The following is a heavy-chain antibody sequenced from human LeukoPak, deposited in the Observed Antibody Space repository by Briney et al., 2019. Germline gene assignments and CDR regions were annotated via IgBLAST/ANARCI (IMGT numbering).Heavy chain of an antibody. CDR3: AKSISGGSGYYYYYYYMDV. CDR1: GFTLSTYA. CDR2: ISGSGGST. Sequence: GGSLRLSCAASGFTLSTYAMSWVRQAPGKGLEWVSAISGSGGSTYYADSVKGRFTISRDNSKNTLYLQMNSLRAEDTAVYYCAKSISGGSGYYYYYYYMDVWGKGTTVTISS. V-gene: IGHV3-23*01. J-gene: IGHJ6*03. D-gene: IGHD3-10*01.